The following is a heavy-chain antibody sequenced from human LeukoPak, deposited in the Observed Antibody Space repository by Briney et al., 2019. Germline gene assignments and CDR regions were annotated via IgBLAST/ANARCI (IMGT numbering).Heavy chain of an antibody. CDR2: ISGDGDGT. CDR3: AKDLTDYDSSGYYYSPPFDY. D-gene: IGHD3-22*01. V-gene: IGHV3-23*01. Sequence: PGGSLRLSCAASGFTFGSYAMSWVRQAPGKGLEWVSAISGDGDGTYYADSVKGRFTISRDNSKNTLYLQMNSLRAEDTAVYYCAKDLTDYDSSGYYYSPPFDYWGQGTLVTVSS. CDR1: GFTFGSYA. J-gene: IGHJ4*02.